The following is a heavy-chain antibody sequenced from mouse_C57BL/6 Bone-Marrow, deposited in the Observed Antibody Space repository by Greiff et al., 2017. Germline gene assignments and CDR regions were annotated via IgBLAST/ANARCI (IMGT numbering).Heavy chain of an antibody. CDR3: ARKGSNYAYFDY. D-gene: IGHD2-5*01. V-gene: IGHV1-53*01. CDR2: INPSNGST. CDR1: GYTFTSYW. J-gene: IGHJ2*01. Sequence: VQLQQPGTELVKPGASVKLSCKASGYTFTSYWMHWVKQRPGQGLEWIEHINPSNGSTNYNEKFKSKATLTVDKSSSTAYMPLSSLTSEDSAVYYCARKGSNYAYFDYWGQGTTLTVSS.